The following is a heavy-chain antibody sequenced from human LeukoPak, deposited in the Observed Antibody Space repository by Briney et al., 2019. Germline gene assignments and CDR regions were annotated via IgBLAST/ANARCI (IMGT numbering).Heavy chain of an antibody. V-gene: IGHV4-59*01. CDR1: GGSTSSYY. CDR3: ARVKGGILTGYSPDY. J-gene: IGHJ4*02. Sequence: PSETLSLTCTVSGGSTSSYYWSWIRQPPGKGLEWIGYIYYSGSTNYNPSLKSRVTISVDTSKNQFSLKLSSVTAADTAVYYCARVKGGILTGYSPDYWGQGTLVTVSS. D-gene: IGHD3-9*01. CDR2: IYYSGST.